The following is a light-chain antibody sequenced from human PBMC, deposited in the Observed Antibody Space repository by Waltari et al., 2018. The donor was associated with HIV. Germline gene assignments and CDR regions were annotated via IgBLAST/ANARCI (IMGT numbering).Light chain of an antibody. CDR3: CAYAGSTTYVI. Sequence: QSALTQPASVSGSPGQSITISCTGTSSDVGGYNLVSWYQQHPGKAPKLMIYEVSKRPSGVSNRFSGSKSGKTASLAISGLQAEDEAEYYCCAYAGSTTYVIFGGGTKLTVL. J-gene: IGLJ2*01. V-gene: IGLV2-23*02. CDR1: SSDVGGYNL. CDR2: EVS.